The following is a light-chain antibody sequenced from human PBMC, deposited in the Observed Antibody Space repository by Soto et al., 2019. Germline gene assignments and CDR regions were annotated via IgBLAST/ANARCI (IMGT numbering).Light chain of an antibody. V-gene: IGKV1-5*03. CDR3: QQYTSYLM. CDR1: QRISNW. CDR2: KAS. J-gene: IGKJ1*01. Sequence: DIQMTQSPSTLSASVGDRVTITCRASQRISNWLAWYQQKPGKAPKLLIYKASSLESGVPSRFSGSGSGTEFTLTISSLQPDDFATYYCQQYTSYLMFGQGTKVEIK.